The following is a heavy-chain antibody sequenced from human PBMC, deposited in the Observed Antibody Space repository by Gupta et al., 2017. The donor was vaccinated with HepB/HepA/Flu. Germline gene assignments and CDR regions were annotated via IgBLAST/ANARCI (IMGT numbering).Heavy chain of an antibody. Sequence: QVQLVQSGAEVKKPGSSVKVSCKASGGTFSRYAISWVRQAPGQGLEWMGGIIPIFGTANYAQKFQGRVTITADEATSTAYMELSSLRSEDTAVYYCARGDIVVVPAAFYYYYYMDVWGKGTTVTVSS. J-gene: IGHJ6*03. CDR2: IIPIFGTA. CDR1: GGTFSRYA. D-gene: IGHD2-2*01. V-gene: IGHV1-69*01. CDR3: ARGDIVVVPAAFYYYYYMDV.